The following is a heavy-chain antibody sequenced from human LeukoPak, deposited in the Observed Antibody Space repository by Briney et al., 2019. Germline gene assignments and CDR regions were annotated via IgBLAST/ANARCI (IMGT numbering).Heavy chain of an antibody. D-gene: IGHD2-2*01. CDR2: ISSSSTTI. CDR3: ARYLSVVVSAARKDDYYYYMDV. J-gene: IGHJ6*03. CDR1: GFTFSASS. Sequence: LPGGSLRLSCAASGFTFSASSMNWVRQAPGKGLEWVSYISSSSTTIYYADSVKGRFTISRDNAKNSLYLQMNSLRAEDTAVYYCARYLSVVVSAARKDDYYYYMDVWGKGTTVTVSS. V-gene: IGHV3-48*04.